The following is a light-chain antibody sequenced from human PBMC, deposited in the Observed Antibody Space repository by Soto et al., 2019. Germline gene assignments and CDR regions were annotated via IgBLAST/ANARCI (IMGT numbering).Light chain of an antibody. CDR1: QSVGSN. CDR3: QQYNDWPLP. Sequence: ETVLTQSPATLSASPGESATLSCGASQSVGSNLGWYQQKPGQAPRLLIYGVSTRAAGVAARFSGTSSGTEFTLTISRLHSEDFAVYYCQQYNDWPLPFGGGTKVEIK. V-gene: IGKV3-15*01. CDR2: GVS. J-gene: IGKJ4*01.